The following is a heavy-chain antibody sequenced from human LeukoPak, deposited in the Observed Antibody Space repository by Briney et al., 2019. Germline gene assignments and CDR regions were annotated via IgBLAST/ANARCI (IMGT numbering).Heavy chain of an antibody. J-gene: IGHJ4*02. CDR3: ARMDILTGYPFDY. CDR2: IYYSGST. V-gene: IGHV4-31*03. D-gene: IGHD3-9*01. CDR1: GGSISSGGYY. Sequence: SETLSLTCTVSGGSISSGGYYWSWIRQHPGKGLEWIGYIYYSGSTYYSPSLKSRVTISVDTSKNQFSLKLSSVTAADTAVYYCARMDILTGYPFDYWGQGTLVTVSS.